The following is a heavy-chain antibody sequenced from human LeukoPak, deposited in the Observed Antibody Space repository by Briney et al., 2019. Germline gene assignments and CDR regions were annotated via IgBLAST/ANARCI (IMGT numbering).Heavy chain of an antibody. J-gene: IGHJ6*04. CDR2: ISRDGSET. V-gene: IGHV3-7*01. D-gene: IGHD3-10*02. CDR3: AELGITMIGGV. CDR1: GLTFSDYW. Sequence: PGGSLRSSGAASGLTFSDYWMHWVRQAPGKGLEWVATISRDGSETWYLDSVRGRFTISRDNAKNSLHLQMNSLRAEDTAVYYCAELGITMIGGVWGKGTTVTISS.